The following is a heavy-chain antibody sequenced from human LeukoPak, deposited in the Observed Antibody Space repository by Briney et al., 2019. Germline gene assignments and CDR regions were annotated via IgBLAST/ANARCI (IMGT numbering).Heavy chain of an antibody. D-gene: IGHD5-18*01. CDR1: GFTFSSCS. Sequence: GGSLRLSCAPSGFTFSSCSMNGVPQAPGKGREGVSYISSSSSTIYYADSVKGRFTIYRDNAKNSLYLKMKSMRDEDTAVYYCGRNEAGYSYGIDYWGQGTLVTVSS. CDR3: GRNEAGYSYGIDY. V-gene: IGHV3-48*02. J-gene: IGHJ4*02. CDR2: ISSSSSTI.